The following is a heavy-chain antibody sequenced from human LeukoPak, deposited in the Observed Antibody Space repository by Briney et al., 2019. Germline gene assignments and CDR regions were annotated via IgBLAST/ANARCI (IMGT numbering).Heavy chain of an antibody. D-gene: IGHD6-19*01. Sequence: GGSLRLSCAASGFTFSSYGMHWVRQAPGKGLEWVAFIRYDGSNKYYADSVKGRFTISRDNSKNTLYLQMNSLRAEDTAVYYCARDGLEQWLESPLFDYWGQGTLVTVSS. CDR1: GFTFSSYG. J-gene: IGHJ4*02. V-gene: IGHV3-30*02. CDR2: IRYDGSNK. CDR3: ARDGLEQWLESPLFDY.